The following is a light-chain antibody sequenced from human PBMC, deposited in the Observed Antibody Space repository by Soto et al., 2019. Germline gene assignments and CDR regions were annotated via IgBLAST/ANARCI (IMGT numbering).Light chain of an antibody. CDR3: QQYESSPQT. V-gene: IGKV3-20*01. Sequence: EIVLTQSPGTLSLSPGERAALSCRASQSVSSSSLAWYQQKPGQAPRLLVYGASSRATGVPDRFSGSGAGTDFTLIISSLRPEDFALYFCQQYESSPQTFGQGTKVESK. CDR2: GAS. CDR1: QSVSSSS. J-gene: IGKJ1*01.